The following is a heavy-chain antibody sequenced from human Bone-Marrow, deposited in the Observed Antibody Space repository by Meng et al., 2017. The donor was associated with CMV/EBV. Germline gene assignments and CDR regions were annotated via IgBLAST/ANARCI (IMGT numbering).Heavy chain of an antibody. D-gene: IGHD6-13*01. Sequence: ASVKVSCKSSGYTFTSYGISWVRQAPGQGLEWMGIINPSGGSTSYAQKFQGRVTMTRDTSKNQFSLKLSSVTAADTAVYYCARGGGPDSSSWYWGYYYGMDVWGQGTTVTVSS. J-gene: IGHJ6*02. CDR1: GYTFTSYG. V-gene: IGHV1-46*01. CDR3: ARGGGPDSSSWYWGYYYGMDV. CDR2: INPSGGST.